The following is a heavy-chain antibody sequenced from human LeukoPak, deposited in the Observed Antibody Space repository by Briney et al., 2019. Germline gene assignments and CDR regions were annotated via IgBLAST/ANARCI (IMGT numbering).Heavy chain of an antibody. CDR2: IWYDGSNK. CDR1: GFTFSSYG. D-gene: IGHD3-10*01. Sequence: GGSLRLSCAASGFTFSSYGMHWVRQAPGKGLEWVAVIWYDGSNKYYADSVKGRFTISRDNSKNTLYLQMNSLRAEDTAVYFCGRATMVRGVAVDYWGQGTLVTVSS. CDR3: GRATMVRGVAVDY. J-gene: IGHJ4*02. V-gene: IGHV3-33*08.